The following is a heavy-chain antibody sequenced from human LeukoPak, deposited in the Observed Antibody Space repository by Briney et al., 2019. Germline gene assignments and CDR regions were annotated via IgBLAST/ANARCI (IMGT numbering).Heavy chain of an antibody. D-gene: IGHD6-13*01. CDR2: INPKNAGT. CDR1: VYTFTGHY. Sequence: ASVKVSCKASVYTFTGHYIHWVRQAPGQGLEWKGWINPKNAGTNYAQKFQGRVTMTRDTSTGTAYMELSRLRSDDAAVYYCARTLYIAAAPGGFDYWGQGTLVAVSS. J-gene: IGHJ4*02. CDR3: ARTLYIAAAPGGFDY. V-gene: IGHV1-2*02.